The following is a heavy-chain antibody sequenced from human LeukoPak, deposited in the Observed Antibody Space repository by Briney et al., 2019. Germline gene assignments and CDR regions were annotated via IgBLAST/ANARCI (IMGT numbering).Heavy chain of an antibody. CDR1: GGSISSSSYY. CDR2: IYYSGST. V-gene: IGHV4-39*01. D-gene: IGHD2-2*01. Sequence: PSETLSLTCTVSGGSISSSSYYWGWIRQPPGKGLEWIGSIYYSGSTYYNPSLKSRVTISVDTSKNQFSLKLSSVTAADTAVYYCARRGRGGGVVPAADLDYWAREPWSPSPQ. J-gene: IGHJ4*02. CDR3: ARRGRGGGVVPAADLDY.